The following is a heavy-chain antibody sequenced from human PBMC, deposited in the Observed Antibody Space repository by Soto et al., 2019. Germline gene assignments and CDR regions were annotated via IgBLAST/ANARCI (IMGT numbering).Heavy chain of an antibody. D-gene: IGHD3-16*01. CDR1: GGSFSGYY. CDR2: IYHGGST. J-gene: IGHJ5*02. Sequence: SETLSLTCAVYGGSFSGYYWSWIRQPPGKGLEWIGSIYHGGSTYYNPSLNSRVTLSIDMTNNHVSLILNSVTAADTAVYYCGRVGPLVPYFYGSNPYTFENWFDPWGQGTLVTVSS. V-gene: IGHV4-34*01. CDR3: GRVGPLVPYFYGSNPYTFENWFDP.